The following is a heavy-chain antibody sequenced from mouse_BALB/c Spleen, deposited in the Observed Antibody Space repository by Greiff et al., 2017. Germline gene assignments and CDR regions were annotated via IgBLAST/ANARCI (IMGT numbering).Heavy chain of an antibody. J-gene: IGHJ3*01. CDR2: IDPSNSET. CDR1: GYTFTSYW. V-gene: IGHV1S127*01. D-gene: IGHD2-4*01. Sequence: GQLQQSGPELVRPGASVKMSCKASGYTFTSYWMHWVKQRPGQGLEWIGMIDPSNSETRLNQKFKDKATLNVDKSSNTAYMQLSSLTSEDSAVYYCARPSTMITTRAWFAYWGQGTLVTVSA. CDR3: ARPSTMITTRAWFAY.